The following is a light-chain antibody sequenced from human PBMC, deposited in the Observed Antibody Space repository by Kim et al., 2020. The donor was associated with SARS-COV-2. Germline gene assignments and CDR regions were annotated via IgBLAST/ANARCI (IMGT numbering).Light chain of an antibody. J-gene: IGKJ5*01. CDR3: QQYSSSPIT. Sequence: EIVLTQSPGTLSLSPGDRATLSCRASQSLSSSDLAWYQQKPGQAPRLLIYGASSRATGIPETFSGSGSGTDFTLTISRLEPEDFAVYFCQQYSSSPITFGQGTRLEIK. V-gene: IGKV3-20*01. CDR1: QSLSSSD. CDR2: GAS.